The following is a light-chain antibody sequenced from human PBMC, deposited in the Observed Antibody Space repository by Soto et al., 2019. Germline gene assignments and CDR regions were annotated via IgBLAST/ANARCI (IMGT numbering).Light chain of an antibody. CDR1: SSDVGGYNY. J-gene: IGLJ2*01. CDR2: EVS. Sequence: QSALTQPASVSGSPGQSITISCTGTSSDVGGYNYVSWYQQHPGKSPKLIIYEVSNRPSGVSNRFSGSKSGNTASLTISGLQAEDEADYYCSSYSTSITRVVFGGGTKVTVL. CDR3: SSYSTSITRVV. V-gene: IGLV2-14*01.